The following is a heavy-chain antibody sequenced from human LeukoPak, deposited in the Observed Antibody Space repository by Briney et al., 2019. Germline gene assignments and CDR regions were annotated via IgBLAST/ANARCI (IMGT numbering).Heavy chain of an antibody. CDR3: ARGFPAYQLLYY. V-gene: IGHV1-2*02. CDR2: INPNSGGT. D-gene: IGHD2-2*01. CDR1: GYTFTGYY. Sequence: ASVKVSCKASGYTFTGYYMHWVRQAPGQGLEWMGWINPNSGGTNYAQKFQGRVTMTRDTSISTAYMELSRLRSDHTAEYYCARGFPAYQLLYYWGQGTLVTVSS. J-gene: IGHJ4*02.